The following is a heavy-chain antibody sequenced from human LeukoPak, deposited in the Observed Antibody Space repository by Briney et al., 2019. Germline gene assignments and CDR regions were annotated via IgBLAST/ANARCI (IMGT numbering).Heavy chain of an antibody. CDR2: IYYSGST. CDR1: GGSISSSSYY. V-gene: IGHV4-39*07. Sequence: PSETLSLTCTVSGGSISSSSYYWGWIRQPPGKGLEWIGSIYYSGSTYYNPSLKSRVTISVDTSKNQFSLKLSSVTAADTAVYYCARNEILTVTTWTGAFDIWGQGTMVTVSS. D-gene: IGHD4-17*01. CDR3: ARNEILTVTTWTGAFDI. J-gene: IGHJ3*02.